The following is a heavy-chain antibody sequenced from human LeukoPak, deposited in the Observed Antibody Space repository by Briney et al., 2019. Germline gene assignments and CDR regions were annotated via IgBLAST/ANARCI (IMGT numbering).Heavy chain of an antibody. CDR3: ARAPPYNWNDFVPNYYYSYYMDV. V-gene: IGHV1-18*01. D-gene: IGHD1-1*01. CDR1: GYTFTSYG. Sequence: PGASVKVSCKASGYTFTSYGISWVRQAPGQGLEWMGWISAYNGNTNYAQKVQGRVTMTTDTSTSTAYMELRSLRSDDTAVYYCARAPPYNWNDFVPNYYYSYYMDVWGKGTTVTVSS. CDR2: ISAYNGNT. J-gene: IGHJ6*03.